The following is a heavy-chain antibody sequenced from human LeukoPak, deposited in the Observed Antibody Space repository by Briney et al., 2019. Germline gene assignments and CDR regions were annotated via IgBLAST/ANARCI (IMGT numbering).Heavy chain of an antibody. CDR2: ISGSGGST. J-gene: IGHJ4*02. CDR1: GFTFSSYA. V-gene: IGHV3-23*01. CDR3: ARDLEFMATVVTSGDY. Sequence: PGGSLRLSCAASGFTFSSYAMSWVRQAPGKGLEWVSAISGSGGSTYYADSVKGRFTISRDNAKNSLYLQMNSLRAEDTAVYYCARDLEFMATVVTSGDYWGQGTLVTVSS. D-gene: IGHD4-23*01.